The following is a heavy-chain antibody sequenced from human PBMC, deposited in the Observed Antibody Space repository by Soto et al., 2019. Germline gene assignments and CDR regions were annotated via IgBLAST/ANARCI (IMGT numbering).Heavy chain of an antibody. J-gene: IGHJ4*02. CDR3: ARAKWHDGSGRVREFDY. V-gene: IGHV3-33*01. Sequence: LRLSCAASGFTFGGYGMHWVRQAPGKGLEWAAAISYDGRNTYYADSVQGRFAISRDNSKNTMYLQMNSLRVEDTAVYYCARAKWHDGSGRVREFDYWGQGALVTVSS. CDR2: ISYDGRNT. D-gene: IGHD3-10*01. CDR1: GFTFGGYG.